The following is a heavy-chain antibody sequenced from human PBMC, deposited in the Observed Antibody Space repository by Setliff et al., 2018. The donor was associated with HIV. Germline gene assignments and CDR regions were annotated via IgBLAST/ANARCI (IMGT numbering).Heavy chain of an antibody. CDR2: IYYSGDTTYNPST. Sequence: SETLSLTCTVSGGSISGHYWSWIRQAPGKGLEWIGYIYYSGDTTYNPSTTYNPSLKSRVTISVDTSKNQFSLKLTSVTAADTAVYFCSRYNPASYNSYYYYYMDVWGKGTTGTVS. CDR1: GGSISGHY. J-gene: IGHJ6*03. CDR3: SRYNPASYNSYYYYYMDV. D-gene: IGHD1-1*01. V-gene: IGHV4-59*11.